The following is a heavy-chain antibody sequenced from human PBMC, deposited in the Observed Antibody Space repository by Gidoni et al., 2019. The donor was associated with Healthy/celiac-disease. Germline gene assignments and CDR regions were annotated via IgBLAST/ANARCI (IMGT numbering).Heavy chain of an antibody. CDR2: IYHSGST. CDR3: ARTPRDPFDY. CDR1: GYSISRGYY. J-gene: IGHJ4*02. Sequence: QVQLQESGLGLVKPSATLSLTCAVSGYSISRGYYRGWIRQPPGKGLEWIGSIYHSGSTYYNPSLKSRVTISVDTSKNQFSLKLSSGTAADTAVYYCARTPRDPFDYWGQGTLVTVSS. V-gene: IGHV4-38-2*01. D-gene: IGHD2-15*01.